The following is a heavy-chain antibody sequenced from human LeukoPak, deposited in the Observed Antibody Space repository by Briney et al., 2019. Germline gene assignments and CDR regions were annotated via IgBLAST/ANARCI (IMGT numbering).Heavy chain of an antibody. V-gene: IGHV3-23*01. CDR3: ARNWGWANAFDI. D-gene: IGHD3-16*01. Sequence: GGSLRLSCAASEFTFSSYAMSWVRQAPGKGLEWVSGISGSGGYTYYADSVKGRFTISRDNSKNTLYLQMNSLRAEDTAVYYCARNWGWANAFDIWGQGTMVTVSS. CDR1: EFTFSSYA. CDR2: ISGSGGYT. J-gene: IGHJ3*02.